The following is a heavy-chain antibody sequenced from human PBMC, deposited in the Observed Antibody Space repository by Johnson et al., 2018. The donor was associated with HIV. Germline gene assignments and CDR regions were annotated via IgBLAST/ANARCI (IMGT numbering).Heavy chain of an antibody. Sequence: EQLVESGGGVVRPGGSLRLSCAASGFTFSSYWMSWVRQAPGKGLEWVANIKQDGSEKYYVDSVKGRFTISRDNSKNTLYLQMNSLRPEDTAVDYCARDSGSGWGGYAFDIWGQGTMVTVSS. D-gene: IGHD6-19*01. J-gene: IGHJ3*02. V-gene: IGHV3-7*01. CDR1: GFTFSSYW. CDR3: ARDSGSGWGGYAFDI. CDR2: IKQDGSEK.